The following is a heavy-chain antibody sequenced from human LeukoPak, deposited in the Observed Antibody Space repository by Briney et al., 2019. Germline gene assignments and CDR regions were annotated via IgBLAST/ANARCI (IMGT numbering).Heavy chain of an antibody. Sequence: PSETLSLTCGVYGGSFSGYYWSWIRQPPGKGLEWIGEINHSGSTNYNPSLKSRVTISVDTSKNQFSLKLSSVTAADTAVYYCARGLMIRGLPIWGQGTMVTVSS. CDR3: ARGLMIRGLPI. D-gene: IGHD3-10*01. V-gene: IGHV4-34*01. CDR1: GGSFSGYY. J-gene: IGHJ3*02. CDR2: INHSGST.